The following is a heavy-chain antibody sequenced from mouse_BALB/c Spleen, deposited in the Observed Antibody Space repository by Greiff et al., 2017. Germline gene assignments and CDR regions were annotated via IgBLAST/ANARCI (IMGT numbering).Heavy chain of an antibody. J-gene: IGHJ4*01. CDR1: GDSITSGY. D-gene: IGHD3-2*01. Sequence: VQLKQSGPSLVKPSQTLSLTCSVTGDSITSGYWNWIRKFPGNKLEYMGYISYSGSTYYNPSLKSRISITRDTSKNQYYLQLNSVTTEDTATYYCARGTARATGAMDYWGQGTSVTVSS. CDR2: ISYSGST. V-gene: IGHV3-8*02. CDR3: ARGTARATGAMDY.